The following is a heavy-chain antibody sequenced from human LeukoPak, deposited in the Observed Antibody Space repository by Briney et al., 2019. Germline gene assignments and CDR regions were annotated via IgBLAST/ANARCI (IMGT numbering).Heavy chain of an antibody. V-gene: IGHV4-59*11. CDR2: IYYSGNT. CDR1: GGSISGLY. D-gene: IGHD1-26*01. Sequence: PSEALSLTCTVSGGSISGLYWSWTRQPPGKGLEWIGYIYYSGNTYYNPSLKSRVTISLDTSKNQFSLRLTSVTAADTAVYYCARNRAVGAPNFDYWGQGTLVTVFS. CDR3: ARNRAVGAPNFDY. J-gene: IGHJ4*02.